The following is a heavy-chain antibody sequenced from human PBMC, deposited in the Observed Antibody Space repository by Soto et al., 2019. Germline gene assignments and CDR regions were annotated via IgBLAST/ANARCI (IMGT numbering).Heavy chain of an antibody. CDR3: ARRRITMVRGVIIFDY. D-gene: IGHD3-10*01. CDR1: GGSFSGYY. Sequence: QVQLQQWGAGLLKPSETLSLTCAVYGGSFSGYYWSWIRQPPGKGLEWIGEINHSGSTNYNPSLKSRVTISVDTSKNQFSRKLSSVTAADTAVYYCARRRITMVRGVIIFDYWGQGTLVTVSS. J-gene: IGHJ4*02. V-gene: IGHV4-34*01. CDR2: INHSGST.